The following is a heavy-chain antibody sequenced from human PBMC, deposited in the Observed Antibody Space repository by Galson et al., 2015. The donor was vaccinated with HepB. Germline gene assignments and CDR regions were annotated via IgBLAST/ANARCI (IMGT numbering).Heavy chain of an antibody. D-gene: IGHD5-18*01. Sequence: SVKVSCKASGYTFTGYYMHWVRQAPGQGLEWMGWINPNSGGTKYAQKFQGRVTMTRDTSISTAYMELSRLRSDDTAVYYCARDLDYVDIAMVPSGYWGQGTLVTVSS. J-gene: IGHJ4*02. CDR3: ARDLDYVDIAMVPSGY. V-gene: IGHV1-2*02. CDR2: INPNSGGT. CDR1: GYTFTGYY.